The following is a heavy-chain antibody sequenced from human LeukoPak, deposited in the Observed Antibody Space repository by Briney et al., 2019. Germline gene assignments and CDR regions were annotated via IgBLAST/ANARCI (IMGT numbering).Heavy chain of an antibody. V-gene: IGHV3-23*01. J-gene: IGHJ4*02. D-gene: IGHD2-15*01. CDR3: AKAGAVVVVAAKYFDY. CDR1: GFTFSSYS. CDR2: ISGSGDST. Sequence: GGSLRLSCAASGFTFSSYSMNWVRQAPGKGLEWVSAISGSGDSTYYADSVKGRFTISRDNSKNTLYLQMNSLRAEDTAVYYCAKAGAVVVVAAKYFDYWGQGTLVTVSS.